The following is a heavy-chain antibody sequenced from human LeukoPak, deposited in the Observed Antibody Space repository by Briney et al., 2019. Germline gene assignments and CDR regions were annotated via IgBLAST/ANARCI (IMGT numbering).Heavy chain of an antibody. CDR1: GYTFTSYY. V-gene: IGHV1-46*01. CDR2: IDPSGGST. Sequence: ASVKVSCKASGYTFTSYYMHWVRQAPGQGLEWMGIIDPSGGSTSYAQKFQGRVTMTRDTSTSTVYMELSSLRSEDTAVYYCARALAWGESSRNWFDPWGQGTLVTVSS. J-gene: IGHJ5*02. CDR3: ARALAWGESSRNWFDP. D-gene: IGHD6-13*01.